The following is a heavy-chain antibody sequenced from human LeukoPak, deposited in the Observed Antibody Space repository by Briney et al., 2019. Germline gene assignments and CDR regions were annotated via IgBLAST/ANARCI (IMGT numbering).Heavy chain of an antibody. Sequence: GGSLRLSCAASGFTFSSYSMNWVRQAPGKGLEWVSSISSSSSYIYYADSVKGRFTISRDNAKNSLYLQMNSLRAEDTAVYYCARDRQQLDRYYFDYWGQGTLVTVSS. CDR1: GFTFSSYS. V-gene: IGHV3-21*01. D-gene: IGHD6-13*01. CDR3: ARDRQQLDRYYFDY. J-gene: IGHJ4*02. CDR2: ISSSSSYI.